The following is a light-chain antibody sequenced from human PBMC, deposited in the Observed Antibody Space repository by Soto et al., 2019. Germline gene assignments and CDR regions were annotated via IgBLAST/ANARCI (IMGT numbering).Light chain of an antibody. CDR3: SSYAGSNTPYV. J-gene: IGLJ1*01. CDR1: SSDVGGYNY. V-gene: IGLV2-8*01. CDR2: EVI. Sequence: QSALTQPPSASGSAGQSVTISCTGTSSDVGGYNYVSWYQQHPGKAPKLLIYEVIKRPSGVPDRFSASRSGNTASLTVSGLQAEDEADYYCSSYAGSNTPYVFGTGTKVTVL.